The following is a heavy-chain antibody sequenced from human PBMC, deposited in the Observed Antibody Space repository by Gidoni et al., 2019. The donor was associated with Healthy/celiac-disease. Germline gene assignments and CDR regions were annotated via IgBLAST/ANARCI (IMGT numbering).Heavy chain of an antibody. V-gene: IGHV3-30*18. CDR2: ISYDGSNK. D-gene: IGHD6-13*01. J-gene: IGHJ4*02. CDR1: GFTFSSYG. Sequence: QVQLVESGGGGVKPGRSLRLHCAASGFTFSSYGMHWVRQAPGKGLEWVAVISYDGSNKYYADSVKGRFTISRDNSKNTLYLQMNSLRAEDTAVYYCAKLGVAAFGVFDYWGQGTLVTVSS. CDR3: AKLGVAAFGVFDY.